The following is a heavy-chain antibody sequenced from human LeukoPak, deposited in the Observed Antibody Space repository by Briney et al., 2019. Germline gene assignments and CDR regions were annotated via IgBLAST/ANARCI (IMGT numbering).Heavy chain of an antibody. CDR1: GGSISSSGYY. V-gene: IGHV4-39*07. Sequence: SETPSLTCTVSGGSISSSGYYWAWIRQAPGMGLDWIGCIYYSGTTHYNPSLKSRVTISVDTSKNQFSLKLSSVTAADTAVYYCARAVRAPVMIKGGSNWFDPWGQGTLVTVSS. D-gene: IGHD3-16*01. CDR2: IYYSGTT. CDR3: ARAVRAPVMIKGGSNWFDP. J-gene: IGHJ5*02.